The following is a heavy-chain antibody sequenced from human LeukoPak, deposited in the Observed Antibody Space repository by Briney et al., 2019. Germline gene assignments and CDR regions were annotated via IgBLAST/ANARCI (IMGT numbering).Heavy chain of an antibody. J-gene: IGHJ4*02. Sequence: GGSLRLSCVASGFTFDDYAMHWVRLAPGKGLEWVSGISWNSGSIGYADSVKGRFTISRDNAKNSLYLQMNSLRAEDTALYYCAKDMGKWLDYFDYWGQGTLVTVSS. CDR2: ISWNSGSI. CDR1: GFTFDDYA. CDR3: AKDMGKWLDYFDY. V-gene: IGHV3-9*01. D-gene: IGHD6-19*01.